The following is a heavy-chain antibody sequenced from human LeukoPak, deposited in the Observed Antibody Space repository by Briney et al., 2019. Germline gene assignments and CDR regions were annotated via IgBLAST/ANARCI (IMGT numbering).Heavy chain of an antibody. CDR1: GGSISSYY. J-gene: IGHJ5*02. V-gene: IGHV4-59*01. D-gene: IGHD2-2*02. CDR2: IYYSGST. Sequence: SETLSLTCTVSGGSISSYYWSWIRQPPGKGLEWIGYIYYSGSTNYNPSLKSRVTISVDTSKNQFSLKLSSVTAADTAVYYCARDRAYSDIVVVPAAIGGLGWFDPWGQGTLVTVSS. CDR3: ARDRAYSDIVVVPAAIGGLGWFDP.